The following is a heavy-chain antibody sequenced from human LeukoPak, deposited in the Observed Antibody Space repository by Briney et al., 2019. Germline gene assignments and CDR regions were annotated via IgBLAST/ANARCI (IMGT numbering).Heavy chain of an antibody. CDR3: ARGDYGGNSGYYYGMDV. CDR1: GGSISGHY. V-gene: IGHV4-59*08. D-gene: IGHD4-23*01. Sequence: SETLSLTCTVSGGSISGHYWNWIRQPPGKGLEWIGYIYYSGSASNNPSLKSRVTISVDTSKNQFSLNLTSLTAADTAVYYCARGDYGGNSGYYYGMDVWGQGTTVTVSS. CDR2: IYYSGSA. J-gene: IGHJ6*02.